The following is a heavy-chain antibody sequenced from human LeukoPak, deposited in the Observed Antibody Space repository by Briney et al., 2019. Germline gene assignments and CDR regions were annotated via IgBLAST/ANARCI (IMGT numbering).Heavy chain of an antibody. V-gene: IGHV1-2*02. CDR3: AGEFGYCSGGSCYSDPTEYFQH. D-gene: IGHD2-15*01. J-gene: IGHJ1*01. CDR2: INPNSGGT. CDR1: GYTFTGYY. Sequence: ASVKVSCKASGYTFTGYYMHWVRQAPGQGLEWMGWINPNSGGTNYAQKSQGRVTMTRDTSISTAYMELSRLRSDDTAVYYCAGEFGYCSGGSCYSDPTEYFQHWGQGTLVTVSS.